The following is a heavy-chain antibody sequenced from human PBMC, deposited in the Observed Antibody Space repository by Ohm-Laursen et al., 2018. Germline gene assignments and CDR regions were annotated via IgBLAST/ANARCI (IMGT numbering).Heavy chain of an antibody. CDR2: ISSSSSYI. CDR3: ARGPKDSSGYYFGRSN. CDR1: GFTFSSYS. Sequence: SLRLSCAACGFTFSSYSMKWVRQAPGQGLEWVSSISSSSSYIYYADSVKGRFTISRDNAKNSLYLQMNSLRAEDTAVYYCARGPKDSSGYYFGRSNWGQGTLVTVSA. J-gene: IGHJ4*02. V-gene: IGHV3-21*01. D-gene: IGHD3-22*01.